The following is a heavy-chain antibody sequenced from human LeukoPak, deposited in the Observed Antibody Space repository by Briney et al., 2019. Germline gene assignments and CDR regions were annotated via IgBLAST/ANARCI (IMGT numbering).Heavy chain of an antibody. V-gene: IGHV4-34*01. CDR2: INHSGST. Sequence: SETLSLTCAVYGGSFSGYYWSWIRQPPGKGPEWIGEINHSGSTNYNPSLKSRVTISVDTSKYQFSLKLSSVTAADTAVYYCAREPGIAARPLDYWGQGTLVTVSS. CDR1: GGSFSGYY. D-gene: IGHD6-6*01. CDR3: AREPGIAARPLDY. J-gene: IGHJ4*02.